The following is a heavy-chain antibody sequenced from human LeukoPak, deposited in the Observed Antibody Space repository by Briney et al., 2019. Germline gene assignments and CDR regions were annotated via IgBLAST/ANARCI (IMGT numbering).Heavy chain of an antibody. D-gene: IGHD3-22*01. J-gene: IGHJ5*02. CDR1: GFTVSSNY. Sequence: GGSLRLSCAASGFTVSSNYMSWVHQAPGKGLEWVSVIYSGGSTYYADSVKGRFTISRDNSKNTLYLQMNSLRAEDTAVYYCARDWGTMIVGENWFDPWGQGTLVTVSS. CDR2: IYSGGST. V-gene: IGHV3-66*01. CDR3: ARDWGTMIVGENWFDP.